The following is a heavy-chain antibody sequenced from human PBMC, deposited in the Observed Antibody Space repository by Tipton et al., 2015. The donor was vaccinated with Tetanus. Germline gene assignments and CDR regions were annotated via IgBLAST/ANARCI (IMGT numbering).Heavy chain of an antibody. Sequence: TLSLTCSVSGDSINSGDYYWGWIRQPPGKGLEWIGYIYYSGSTYYNPSLKSRVTISIDTSKNQFSLRLSSVTAADTAVYYCARGRNWGTDYWGQGILVTVSS. D-gene: IGHD7-27*01. CDR3: ARGRNWGTDY. CDR2: IYYSGST. V-gene: IGHV4-30-4*01. J-gene: IGHJ4*02. CDR1: GDSINSGDYY.